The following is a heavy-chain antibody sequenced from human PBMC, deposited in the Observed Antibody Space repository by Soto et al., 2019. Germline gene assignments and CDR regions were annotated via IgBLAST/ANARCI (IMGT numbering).Heavy chain of an antibody. Sequence: ASVKVSCKVSGYTFTDNYIHWVQQVPGKGLEWMGLVDPEDGQTAYAEKFQGRVTLSADTSTDTAYMQLSGLKSEDTAVYYCAIRRAYRNSWYYFDSWGQGTLVTVSS. CDR2: VDPEDGQT. V-gene: IGHV1-69-2*01. J-gene: IGHJ4*02. CDR1: GYTFTDNY. CDR3: AIRRAYRNSWYYFDS. D-gene: IGHD1-26*01.